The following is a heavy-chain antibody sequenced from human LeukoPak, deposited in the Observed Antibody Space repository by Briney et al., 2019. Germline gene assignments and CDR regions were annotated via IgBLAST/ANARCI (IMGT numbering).Heavy chain of an antibody. D-gene: IGHD2-15*01. V-gene: IGHV1-69*04. Sequence: ASVKVSCKASGGTFSSYAISWVRQAPGQGLEWMGRIIPIFGIANYAQKLQGRVTITADKSTSTAYMELSSLRSEDTAVYYCARGPIVVVVAAYFDYWGQGTLVTVSS. CDR1: GGTFSSYA. J-gene: IGHJ4*02. CDR2: IIPIFGIA. CDR3: ARGPIVVVVAAYFDY.